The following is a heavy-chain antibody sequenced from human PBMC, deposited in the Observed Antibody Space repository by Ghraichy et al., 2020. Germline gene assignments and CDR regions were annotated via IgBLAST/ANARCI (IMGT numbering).Heavy chain of an antibody. V-gene: IGHV3-7*01. CDR1: GFTFSNYW. D-gene: IGHD3-9*01. Sequence: GGSLRLSCAASGFTFSNYWMSWVRQAPGKGLEWVANINQDESEKYYVDSVKGRFTISRDNAKNSLHVQMHSLRAEDTAVYYCVRDSLETGYYYYGMDVWGQGTMVTVS. J-gene: IGHJ6*02. CDR3: VRDSLETGYYYYGMDV. CDR2: INQDESEK.